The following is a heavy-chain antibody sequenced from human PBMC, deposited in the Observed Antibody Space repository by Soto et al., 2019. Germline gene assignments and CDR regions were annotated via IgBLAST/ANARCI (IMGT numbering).Heavy chain of an antibody. CDR3: ARGGRGYVWFNEF. CDR1: GGLFSSYA. D-gene: IGHD3-16*01. J-gene: IGHJ4*02. Sequence: QVQLVQSGAEVEKSGSSVNVSCKDTGGLFSSYAVSWVRQAPGQGLEWVGGIIPVFDTVYYAQKFQGRVTITADQSKNTAYMELSSLRSEDTAMYYCARGGRGYVWFNEFWGQGTLVTVSS. CDR2: IIPVFDTV. V-gene: IGHV1-69*01.